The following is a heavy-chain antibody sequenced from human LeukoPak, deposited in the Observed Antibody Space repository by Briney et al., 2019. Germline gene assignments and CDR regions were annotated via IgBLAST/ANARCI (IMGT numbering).Heavy chain of an antibody. CDR3: ARGKWLRSAFDY. CDR1: GGSFSGYY. CDR2: INHSGST. J-gene: IGHJ4*02. D-gene: IGHD5-12*01. V-gene: IGHV4-34*01. Sequence: SETLSLTCAVYGGSFSGYYWSWIRQPPGKGLEWIGEINHSGSTNYNPSLKSRVTTSVDTSKNQFSLELSSVTAADTAVYYCARGKWLRSAFDYWGQGTLVTVSS.